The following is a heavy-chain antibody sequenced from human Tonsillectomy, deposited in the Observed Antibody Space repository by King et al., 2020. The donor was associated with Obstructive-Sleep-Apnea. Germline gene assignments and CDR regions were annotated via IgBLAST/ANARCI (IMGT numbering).Heavy chain of an antibody. CDR2: TYYRSMWYN. J-gene: IGHJ4*02. Sequence: VQLQQSGPRQVKPSQTLSLTCGISGDSVSSNSAAWNWIRQSPSRGLEWLGRTYYRSMWYNDYAVSVKSRITITPDTSKNQFSLQLNSVTPEDTAVYYCARGFDFWNGREDFDYWGQGTLVTVSS. CDR1: GDSVSSNSAA. CDR3: ARGFDFWNGREDFDY. D-gene: IGHD3-3*01. V-gene: IGHV6-1*01.